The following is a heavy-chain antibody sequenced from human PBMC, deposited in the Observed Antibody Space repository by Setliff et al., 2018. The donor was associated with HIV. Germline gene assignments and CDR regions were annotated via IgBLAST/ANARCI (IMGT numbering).Heavy chain of an antibody. Sequence: PGGSLRLSCAASGFTFSSYWMHWVRQAPGKGLVWVSRINSDGSSTSYADSVKGRFTISRDNAKNTLYLQMNSLRAEDTAVYYCARASYYYDSSGYLDYWGSLNAFDMWGQGTTVT. CDR3: ARASYYYDSSGYLDYWGSLNAFDM. D-gene: IGHD3-22*01. CDR2: INSDGSST. J-gene: IGHJ3*02. CDR1: GFTFSSYW. V-gene: IGHV3-74*01.